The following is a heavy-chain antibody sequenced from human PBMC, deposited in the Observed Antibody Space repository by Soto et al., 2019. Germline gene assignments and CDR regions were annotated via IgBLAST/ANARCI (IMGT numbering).Heavy chain of an antibody. J-gene: IGHJ5*02. Sequence: KASETLSLPCTVSGGAVSSGTYYWSWIRQPPGKGLEWIGHIYFTGSTNYNPSLKSRVTMSLDTSRNQFSLKLSSVTAADTAVYYCTRGPPRVQWFDPWGLGTLVTVSS. CDR1: GGAVSSGTYY. CDR3: TRGPPRVQWFDP. V-gene: IGHV4-61*01. CDR2: IYFTGST.